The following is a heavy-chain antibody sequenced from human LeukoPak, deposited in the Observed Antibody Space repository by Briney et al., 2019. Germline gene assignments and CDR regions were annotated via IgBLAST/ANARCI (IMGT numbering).Heavy chain of an antibody. CDR2: INPNSGGT. CDR1: GYTFTSYG. Sequence: ASVKVSCKASGYTFTSYGISWVRQAPGQGLEWMGWINPNSGGTNYAQKFQGRVTMTRDTSISTAYMELSRLRSDGTAVYYCARERSARYSSSEVREYYFDYWGQGTLVTVSS. V-gene: IGHV1-2*02. J-gene: IGHJ4*02. D-gene: IGHD6-13*01. CDR3: ARERSARYSSSEVREYYFDY.